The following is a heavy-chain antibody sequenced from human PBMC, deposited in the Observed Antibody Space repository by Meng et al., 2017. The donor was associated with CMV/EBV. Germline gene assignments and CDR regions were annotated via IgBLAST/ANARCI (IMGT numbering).Heavy chain of an antibody. J-gene: IGHJ5*01. CDR3: ARGVGGWFDY. Sequence: QAHLLQVRAVLLKTSAIRPLRCAGCGVTSSVFNLGWIAHTAGEGVDWVREINHSDNTNYIPSLKSRVTISVDTSKNQFSLKLSSVTAADTAVYYCARGVGGWFDYWGQGTLVTVSS. CDR1: GVTSSVFN. CDR2: INHSDNT. V-gene: IGHV4-34*01.